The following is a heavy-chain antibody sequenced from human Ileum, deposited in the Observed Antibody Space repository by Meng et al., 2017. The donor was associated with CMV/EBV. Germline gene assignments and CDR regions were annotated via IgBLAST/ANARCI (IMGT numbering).Heavy chain of an antibody. CDR2: ISGSGGNT. Sequence: ACTFTFSSCAMNWVRQAPGKGLEWLSGISGSGGNTYYADPVKGRFTISRDNSKNTLYLQMNSLRAEDTALYYCAKRVITATSYFDSWGQGTLVTVSS. J-gene: IGHJ4*02. V-gene: IGHV3-23*01. CDR1: TFTFSSCA. CDR3: AKRVITATSYFDS. D-gene: IGHD2-15*01.